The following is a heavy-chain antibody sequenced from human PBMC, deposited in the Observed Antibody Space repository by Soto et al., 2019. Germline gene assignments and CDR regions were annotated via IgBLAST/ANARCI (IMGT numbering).Heavy chain of an antibody. J-gene: IGHJ4*02. CDR3: RHFDY. V-gene: IGHV3-30-3*01. CDR1: GFTFSSYA. CDR2: ISYDGSNK. Sequence: QVQLVESGGGVVQPGRSLRLSCAASGFTFSSYAMHWVRQAPGKGLEWVAVISYDGSNKYYADSVKGRFTISRDNSKNTAVYYCARDKSPYSSGWHNRHFDYWGQGTLVTVSS. D-gene: IGHD6-19*01.